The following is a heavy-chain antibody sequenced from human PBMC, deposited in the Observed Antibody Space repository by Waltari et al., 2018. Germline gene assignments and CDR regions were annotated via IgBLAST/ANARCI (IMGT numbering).Heavy chain of an antibody. CDR1: GGSFSGYY. CDR2: INHSGST. J-gene: IGHJ5*02. V-gene: IGHV4-34*01. Sequence: QVQLQQWGAGLLKPSETLSLTCAVYGGSFSGYYWSWIRHPPGKGLEWIGEINHSGSTNYNPSLKSRVTISVDTSKNQFSLKLSSVTAADTAVYYCARRSYRNRARSNWFDPWGQGTLVTVSS. CDR3: ARRSYRNRARSNWFDP. D-gene: IGHD3-10*01.